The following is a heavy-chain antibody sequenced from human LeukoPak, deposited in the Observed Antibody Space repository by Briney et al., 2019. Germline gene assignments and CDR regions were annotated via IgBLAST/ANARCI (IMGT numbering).Heavy chain of an antibody. Sequence: GGSLRLSCAASEFTFSSYGMHWVRQAPGKGLEWMAFIRYDGSNKYYADSVKGRFTISRDNSKNTLFLQMNSLRVEDTAVYYCAKDQPYKWRDREIVTGYYDYWGQGTLATVSS. CDR1: EFTFSSYG. CDR2: IRYDGSNK. CDR3: AKDQPYKWRDREIVTGYYDY. J-gene: IGHJ4*02. D-gene: IGHD3-9*01. V-gene: IGHV3-30*02.